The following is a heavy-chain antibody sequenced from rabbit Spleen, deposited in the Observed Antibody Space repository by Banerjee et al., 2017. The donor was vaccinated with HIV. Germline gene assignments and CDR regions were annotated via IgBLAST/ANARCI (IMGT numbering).Heavy chain of an antibody. CDR1: GFTLSSYY. CDR3: ARDGAGGSYFAL. V-gene: IGHV1S7*01. D-gene: IGHD8-1*01. CDR2: IDPLFGIT. Sequence: QQLVESGGGLVQPGGSLKLSYKASGFTLSSYYMNWVRQAPGKGLEWIGYIDPLFGITYYANWVNGRFSISRENAQNTVFLQMTSLTAADTATYFCARDGAGGSYFALWGPGTLVTVS. J-gene: IGHJ4*01.